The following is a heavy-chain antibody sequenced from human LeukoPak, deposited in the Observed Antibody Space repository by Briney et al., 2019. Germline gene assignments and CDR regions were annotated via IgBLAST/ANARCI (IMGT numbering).Heavy chain of an antibody. CDR1: GYTFTSYD. J-gene: IGHJ4*02. Sequence: SVKVSCKASGYTFTSYDINWVRQATGQGLEWMGWMSPDSGYTGYAQTFQGRVTLTRNTSVSTAFMELSSLRSEDTAVYYCEIYTGYDSFWGQGTLVTVSS. D-gene: IGHD5-12*01. CDR3: EIYTGYDSF. V-gene: IGHV1-8*01. CDR2: MSPDSGYT.